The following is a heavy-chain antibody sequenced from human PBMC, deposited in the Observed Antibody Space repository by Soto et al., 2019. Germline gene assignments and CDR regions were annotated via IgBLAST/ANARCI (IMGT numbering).Heavy chain of an antibody. D-gene: IGHD2-21*02. J-gene: IGHJ6*02. Sequence: QMKLVESGGGVVQPGTSLRLSCVASGFTFSAFGMHWVRQAPGKGLEWVAISSYGGSNKYYGDSVQGRFTISRDNSRDSVYLQRNSLSDEDTAVYDCAKGPLRFPGCGDCADDSYGMDVWGQGTTVTVSS. CDR2: SSYGGSNK. CDR3: AKGPLRFPGCGDCADDSYGMDV. CDR1: GFTFSAFG. V-gene: IGHV3-30*18.